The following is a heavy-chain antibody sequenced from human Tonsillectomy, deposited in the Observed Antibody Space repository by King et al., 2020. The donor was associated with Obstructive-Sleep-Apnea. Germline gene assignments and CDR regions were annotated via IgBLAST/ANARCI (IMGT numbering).Heavy chain of an antibody. V-gene: IGHV4-59*01. J-gene: IGHJ6*02. Sequence: VQLQESGPGLVKPSATLSLTCTVSGGSISSYYWSWIRQPPGKGLEWIGYIYYSGSTNYNPSLKSRVTISVDTSKNQFSLKLSSVTAADTAVYYCAREEGPHYYGMDVWGQGTTVTVSS. CDR1: GGSISSYY. CDR3: AREEGPHYYGMDV. CDR2: IYYSGST.